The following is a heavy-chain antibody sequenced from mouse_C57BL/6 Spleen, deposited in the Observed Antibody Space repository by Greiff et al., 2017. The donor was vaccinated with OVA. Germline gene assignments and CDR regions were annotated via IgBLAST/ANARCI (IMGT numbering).Heavy chain of an antibody. D-gene: IGHD2-3*01. V-gene: IGHV5-12*01. CDR1: GFTFSDYY. CDR3: ARHSYDGYDPYYFDY. Sequence: EVQRVESGGGLVQPGGSLKLSCAASGFTFSDYYMYWVRQTPEKRLEWVAYISTGGGSTYYPDTVKGRFTISRDNAKNTLYLQMSRLKSEDTAMYYCARHSYDGYDPYYFDYWGQGTTLTVSS. J-gene: IGHJ2*01. CDR2: ISTGGGST.